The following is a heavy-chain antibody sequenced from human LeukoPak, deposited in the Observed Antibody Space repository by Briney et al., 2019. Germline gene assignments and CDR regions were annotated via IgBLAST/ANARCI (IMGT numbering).Heavy chain of an antibody. Sequence: GGSLRLSCAASGFTVSSNYMSWVRQAPGKGLEWVSSISSSSSYIYYADSVKGRFTISRDNAKNSLYLQMNSLRAEDTAVYYCARDLSYDFWSGYFGNDYWGQGTLVTVSS. V-gene: IGHV3-21*01. CDR2: ISSSSSYI. D-gene: IGHD3-3*01. J-gene: IGHJ4*02. CDR1: GFTVSSNY. CDR3: ARDLSYDFWSGYFGNDY.